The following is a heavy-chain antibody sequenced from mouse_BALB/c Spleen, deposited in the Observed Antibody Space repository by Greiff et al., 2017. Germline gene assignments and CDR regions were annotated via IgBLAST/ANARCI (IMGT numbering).Heavy chain of an antibody. V-gene: IGHV14-1*02. Sequence: VQLQQSGPELVRPGASVKLSCKASGFTFTDYFMHWVKQRPEQGLEWIGWIDPENGNTIYDAKFQGKASITADTSSNTAYLQLSSLTSEDTAVYYVDKGVKDGSSWFDYWGQGTTLTVSA. D-gene: IGHD1-1*01. CDR1: GFTFTDYF. CDR3: DKGVKDGSSWFDY. CDR2: IDPENGNT. J-gene: IGHJ2*01.